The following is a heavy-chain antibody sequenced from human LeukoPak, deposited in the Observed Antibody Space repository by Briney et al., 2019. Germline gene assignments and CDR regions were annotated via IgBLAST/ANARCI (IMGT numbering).Heavy chain of an antibody. J-gene: IGHJ4*02. V-gene: IGHV3-23*01. Sequence: GGSLRLSCAASGFTFSSYAMSWVRQAPGKGLEWVSAISGSGGSTYYADSVKGRFTISRDNSKNTLYLQMNSLRAEDTAVYYCAKSFTYDSSGYYYDYWGQGTLVTVSS. CDR2: ISGSGGST. CDR3: AKSFTYDSSGYYYDY. CDR1: GFTFSSYA. D-gene: IGHD3-22*01.